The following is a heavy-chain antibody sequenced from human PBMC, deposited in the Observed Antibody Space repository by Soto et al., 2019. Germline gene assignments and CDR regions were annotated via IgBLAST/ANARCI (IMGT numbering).Heavy chain of an antibody. CDR3: ARGPAAYCSGGSCRFDY. D-gene: IGHD2-15*01. J-gene: IGHJ4*02. V-gene: IGHV4-34*01. CDR2: INHSGST. CDR1: GGPFSGDY. Sequence: SATLSLTLAFYGGPFSGDYWSWVRQPPGKGLEWIGEINHSGSTNYNPSLKSRVTISVDTSKNQFSLKLSSVTAADTAVYYCARGPAAYCSGGSCRFDYWGQGTLVTVSS.